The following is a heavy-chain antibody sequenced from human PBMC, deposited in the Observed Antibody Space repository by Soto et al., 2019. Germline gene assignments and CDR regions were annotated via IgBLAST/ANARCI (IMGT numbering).Heavy chain of an antibody. D-gene: IGHD3-22*01. CDR2: ISYDGSNK. Sequence: QAHLVESGGGVVQPGRSLRLSCAASGFIFSNYAMHWVRRAPGKGLEWVGLISYDGSNKYYADSLKGRFTISRDNAKNTLFLQMNRLRPEDTAVYHCAKEVGDRSAYYYDPNWFDPWGQGTLVTVSS. CDR1: GFIFSNYA. V-gene: IGHV3-30*18. J-gene: IGHJ5*02. CDR3: AKEVGDRSAYYYDPNWFDP.